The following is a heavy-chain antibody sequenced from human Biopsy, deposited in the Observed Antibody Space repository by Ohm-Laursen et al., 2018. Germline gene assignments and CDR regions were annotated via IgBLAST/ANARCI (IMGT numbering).Heavy chain of an antibody. V-gene: IGHV3-23*01. Sequence: GSLRLSCTASGFTLGSYSMTWVRQAPGKGLEWVSTISRGSDIIYYADSVKGRFTVSRDNSKETVYLQMNSLRGEDTAVYYCARDASMGATYYFHHWGQGTLVIVSS. D-gene: IGHD1-26*01. CDR1: GFTLGSYS. CDR3: ARDASMGATYYFHH. J-gene: IGHJ4*02. CDR2: ISRGSDII.